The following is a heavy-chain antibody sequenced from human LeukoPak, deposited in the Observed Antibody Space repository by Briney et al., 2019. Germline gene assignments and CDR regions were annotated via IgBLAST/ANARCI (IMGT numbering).Heavy chain of an antibody. Sequence: SETLSLTCAVYGGSFSGYYWSWIRQPPGKGLEWIGEINHSGSTNYNPSLKSRVTISVGTSKNQFSLKLSSVTAADTAVYYCARGRSGSYFAIPGWFDPWGQGTLVTVSS. CDR3: ARGRSGSYFAIPGWFDP. CDR1: GGSFSGYY. V-gene: IGHV4-34*01. CDR2: INHSGST. D-gene: IGHD1-26*01. J-gene: IGHJ5*02.